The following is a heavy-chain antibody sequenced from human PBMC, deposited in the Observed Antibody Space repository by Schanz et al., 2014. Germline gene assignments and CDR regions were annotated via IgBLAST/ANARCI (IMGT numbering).Heavy chain of an antibody. J-gene: IGHJ3*02. D-gene: IGHD4-17*01. Sequence: QVQLQESGPGLVKPSQTLSLTCTVSGGSVSSGGYSWNWIRQSPGKGLEWIGYIYYSGNTYYNPSLKSRVTISVDRSKNQFSLRLDSVTAADTAVYYCARDRGHGDLPGDIWGQGTMVTVSS. CDR2: IYYSGNT. CDR3: ARDRGHGDLPGDI. V-gene: IGHV4-30-2*06. CDR1: GGSVSSGGYS.